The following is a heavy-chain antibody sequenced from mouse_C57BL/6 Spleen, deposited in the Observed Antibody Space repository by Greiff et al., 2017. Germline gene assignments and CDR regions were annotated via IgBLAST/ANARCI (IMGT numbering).Heavy chain of an antibody. CDR1: GFTFSSYA. CDR2: ISDGGSYT. CDR3: ARDDYGSSFFAY. Sequence: EVQLVESGGGLVKPGGSLKLSCAASGFTFSSYAMSWVRQTPEKRLEWVATISDGGSYTYYPDNVKGRFTISRDNAKNDLYLQRSHLKAEDRAMYYCARDDYGSSFFAYWGQGTLVTVSA. J-gene: IGHJ3*01. V-gene: IGHV5-4*01. D-gene: IGHD1-1*01.